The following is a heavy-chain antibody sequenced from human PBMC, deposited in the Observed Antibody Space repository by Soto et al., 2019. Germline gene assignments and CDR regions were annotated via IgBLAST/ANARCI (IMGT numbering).Heavy chain of an antibody. J-gene: IGHJ6*02. V-gene: IGHV4-31*03. CDR1: GGSISSGGYY. Sequence: SETLSLTCTVSGGSISSGGYYWSWIRQHPGKGLEWIGYIYYSGSTYYNPSLKSRVTISVDTSKNQFSLKLSSVTAADTAVYYCARRSGYNFYYNYYGMDVWGQGTTVTVSS. CDR3: ARRSGYNFYYNYYGMDV. CDR2: IYYSGST. D-gene: IGHD3-22*01.